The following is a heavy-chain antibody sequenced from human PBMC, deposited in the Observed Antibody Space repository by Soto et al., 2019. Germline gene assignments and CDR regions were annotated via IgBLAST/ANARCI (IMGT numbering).Heavy chain of an antibody. Sequence: QVQLVESGGGVVQPGRSLRLSCAASAFSLSNFAMHWVRQAPGNGLEWVAVTSKDAINTYYAGAVKGRFTISRDNSKSTMYLKMNSLRTEDTGMYYCARGNMDVWGQGTKVTAAS. J-gene: IGHJ6*02. D-gene: IGHD1-1*01. CDR3: ARGNMDV. V-gene: IGHV3-30-3*01. CDR2: TSKDAINT. CDR1: AFSLSNFA.